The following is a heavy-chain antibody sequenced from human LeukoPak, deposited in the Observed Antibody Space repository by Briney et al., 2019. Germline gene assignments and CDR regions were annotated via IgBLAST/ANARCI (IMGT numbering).Heavy chain of an antibody. CDR1: GFTFSSHW. CDR3: AREGITMVRGRSYYYGMDV. J-gene: IGHJ6*02. D-gene: IGHD3-10*01. Sequence: GGSLRLSCAASGFTFSSHWMHWVRQAPGKGLVWVSRINSDGSSTSYADSVKGRFTISRDNAKSTLYLQSNSLRAEDTAVYYCAREGITMVRGRSYYYGMDVWGQGTTVTVSS. CDR2: INSDGSST. V-gene: IGHV3-74*01.